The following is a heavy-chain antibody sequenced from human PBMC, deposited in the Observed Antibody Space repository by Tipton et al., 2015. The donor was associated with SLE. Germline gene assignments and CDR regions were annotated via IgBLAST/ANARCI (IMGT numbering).Heavy chain of an antibody. CDR1: GGSLSGYS. CDR3: ARTGSLYSSGWYQ. V-gene: IGHV4-34*01. CDR2: INHGGST. J-gene: IGHJ4*02. D-gene: IGHD6-19*01. Sequence: TLSLTCAVYGGSLSGYSWSWIRQPPGKGLEWIGEINHGGSTNYNPSLKSRATISADTSKNQFSLKLSSVTAADTAVYYCARTGSLYSSGWYQWGQGTLVTVSS.